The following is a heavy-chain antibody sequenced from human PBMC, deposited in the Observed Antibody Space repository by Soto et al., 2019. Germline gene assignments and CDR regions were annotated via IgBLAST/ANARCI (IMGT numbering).Heavy chain of an antibody. D-gene: IGHD6-13*01. CDR1: GGTFSSYT. J-gene: IGHJ4*02. Sequence: QVQLVQSGAEVKKPGSSVKVSCKASGGTFSSYTISWVRQAPGQGLEWMGRIIPILGIANYAQKFQGRVTITADKSKSHAYMEVHSLRSEDKAEYYCARGAASGPVNDWGQGTLVTVAS. CDR2: IIPILGIA. CDR3: ARGAASGPVND. V-gene: IGHV1-69*02.